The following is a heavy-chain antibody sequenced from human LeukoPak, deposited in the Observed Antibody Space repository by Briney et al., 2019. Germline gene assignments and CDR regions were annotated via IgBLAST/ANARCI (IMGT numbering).Heavy chain of an antibody. CDR3: TISFDY. V-gene: IGHV3-23*01. Sequence: GGSLRLSCAASGFSFSSYAMSWVRQTPERGLEWVSSISTRGASTYYADSVKGRFTVSRDNSKDTLYLQMNSLTAEDTALYYCTISFDYWGQGILVTVSS. CDR1: GFSFSSYA. J-gene: IGHJ4*02. D-gene: IGHD3-3*02. CDR2: ISTRGAST.